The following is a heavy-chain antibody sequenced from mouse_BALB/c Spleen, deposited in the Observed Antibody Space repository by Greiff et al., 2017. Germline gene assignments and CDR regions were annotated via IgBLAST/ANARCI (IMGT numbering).Heavy chain of an antibody. J-gene: IGHJ3*01. D-gene: IGHD1-1*01. V-gene: IGHV14-4*02. Sequence: VQLQQSGAELVRPGASVKLSCTASGFNITDYYMHWVKQRPEQGLEWIGWIDPENGDTEYAQKFQGKATMTADTSSNTASLQLSSLTSEDTAVYDCNEGNYYGSSAWAYWGQGTLVTVSA. CDR3: NEGNYYGSSAWAY. CDR2: IDPENGDT. CDR1: GFNITDYY.